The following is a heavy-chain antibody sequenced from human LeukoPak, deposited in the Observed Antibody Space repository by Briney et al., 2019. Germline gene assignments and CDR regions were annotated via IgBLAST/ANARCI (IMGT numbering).Heavy chain of an antibody. CDR1: GYSFTSYW. J-gene: IGHJ5*02. D-gene: IGHD6-13*01. Sequence: GESLKISCKGSGYSFTSYWIGWVRQVPGKGLEWMGIIYPGDSDTRYSPSFQGQVTISADKSISTAYLQWSSLKASDTAMYYCARRGIAAAGTIGRWFDPWGQGTLVTVSS. CDR3: ARRGIAAAGTIGRWFDP. CDR2: IYPGDSDT. V-gene: IGHV5-51*01.